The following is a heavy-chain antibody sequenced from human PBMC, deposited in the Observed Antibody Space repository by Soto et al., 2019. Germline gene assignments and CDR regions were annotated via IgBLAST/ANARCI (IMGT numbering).Heavy chain of an antibody. Sequence: SGSSIRSYHWSFLRQPAGKGLEWIGRIQHTGNTNYNPSLKSRVTMSADTSKNQISLKMTSVTAADTAVYFCAKDVSSRRWFDPWGQGVRVTVSS. CDR2: IQHTGNT. D-gene: IGHD3-16*01. CDR1: GSSIRSYH. CDR3: AKDVSSRRWFDP. J-gene: IGHJ5*02. V-gene: IGHV4-4*07.